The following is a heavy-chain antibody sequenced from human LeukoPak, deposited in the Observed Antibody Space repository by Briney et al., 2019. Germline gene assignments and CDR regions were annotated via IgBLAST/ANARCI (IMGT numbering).Heavy chain of an antibody. D-gene: IGHD4-17*01. Sequence: PSETLSLTCTVSGYSISSGYYWGWIRQPPGKGLEWIGSIYHSGSTYYNPSLKSRVTISVDTSKNQFSLKLNSVTAADTAVYYCARVPDPTTYGDYDYFDYWGQGTLVTVSS. V-gene: IGHV4-38-2*02. J-gene: IGHJ4*02. CDR1: GYSISSGYY. CDR2: IYHSGST. CDR3: ARVPDPTTYGDYDYFDY.